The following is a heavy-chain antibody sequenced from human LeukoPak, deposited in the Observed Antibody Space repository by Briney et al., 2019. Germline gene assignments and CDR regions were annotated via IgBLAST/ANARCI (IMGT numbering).Heavy chain of an antibody. D-gene: IGHD3-10*02. CDR2: AGWAGGTT. CDR3: AKELDTMFFDY. CDR1: GFTFDRYT. Sequence: GGSLRLSCATSGFTFDRYTIHWVRQAPGKGLEWVSLAGWAGGTTYYSDSVRGRFTISRDSGKNSVYLRMNSLTTDDTAFYFCAKELDTMFFDYWGQGALVTVSS. V-gene: IGHV3-43*01. J-gene: IGHJ4*02.